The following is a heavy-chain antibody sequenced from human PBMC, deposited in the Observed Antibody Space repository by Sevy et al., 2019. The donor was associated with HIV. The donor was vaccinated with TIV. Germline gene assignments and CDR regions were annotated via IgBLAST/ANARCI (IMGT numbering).Heavy chain of an antibody. CDR3: ARVGELEEGDIVVVPAAPGPLDY. Sequence: GGSLRLSCAASGFTFSDYYMSWIRQAPGKGLEWVSYISSSGSTIYYADSVKGRFTISRDNAKNSLYLQMNSLRAEDTAVYYCARVGELEEGDIVVVPAAPGPLDYWGQETLVTVSS. D-gene: IGHD2-2*01. CDR1: GFTFSDYY. V-gene: IGHV3-11*04. J-gene: IGHJ4*02. CDR2: ISSSGSTI.